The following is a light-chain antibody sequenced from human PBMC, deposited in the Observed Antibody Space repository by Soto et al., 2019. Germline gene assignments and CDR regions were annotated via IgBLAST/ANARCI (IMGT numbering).Light chain of an antibody. Sequence: EIVMTQSPAILSVSPGERATLSCRASQSVSSDLAWYQQKPGQPPRLLIYAASTGATDIPARFSGSGSGTEFTLTITSLQSEDFVVYYCQQYKKWPFTFGGGTKVEIK. V-gene: IGKV3D-15*01. CDR2: AAS. CDR1: QSVSSD. J-gene: IGKJ4*01. CDR3: QQYKKWPFT.